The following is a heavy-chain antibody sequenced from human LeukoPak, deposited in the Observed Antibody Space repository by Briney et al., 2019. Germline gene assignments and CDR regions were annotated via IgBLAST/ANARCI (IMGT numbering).Heavy chain of an antibody. CDR3: ARGGVYYYDSSGYWFSTRPVRVFDY. V-gene: IGHV4-34*01. J-gene: IGHJ4*02. Sequence: PSETLSLTCAVYGGSFSGYYRSWIRQPPGKGLEWIGEINHSGSTNYNPSLKSRVTISVDTSKNQFSLKLSSVTAADTAVYYCARGGVYYYDSSGYWFSTRPVRVFDYWGQGTLVTVSS. D-gene: IGHD3-22*01. CDR1: GGSFSGYY. CDR2: INHSGST.